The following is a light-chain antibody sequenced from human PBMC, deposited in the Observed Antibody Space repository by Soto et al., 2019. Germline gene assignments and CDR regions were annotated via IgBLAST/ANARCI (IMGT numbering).Light chain of an antibody. Sequence: EIVLTQSPGTLSLSPGERATLSCRASQSVSSNYLAWYQQKPGQAPRLLIYSASTRATGIPDRFSGSESGTDFTLTISRLEPDDFAVYYCQQYGSSPPVTFDGGTKVEIK. V-gene: IGKV3-20*01. J-gene: IGKJ4*01. CDR1: QSVSSNY. CDR3: QQYGSSPPVT. CDR2: SAS.